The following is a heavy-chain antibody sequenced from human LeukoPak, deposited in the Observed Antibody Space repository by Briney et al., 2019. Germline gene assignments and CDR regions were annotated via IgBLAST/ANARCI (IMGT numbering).Heavy chain of an antibody. CDR2: INHSGST. J-gene: IGHJ3*02. CDR3: ARGGRRTYYYDSSGYPRAFDM. CDR1: GGSFSGYY. V-gene: IGHV4-34*01. Sequence: PSETVSLTCAVYGGSFSGYYWSWIRQPPGKGLEWIGEINHSGSTNYNPSLKSRVTISVDTSKDQFSLKLSSVTAADTAVYYCARGGRRTYYYDSSGYPRAFDMWGEGTVVSVSS. D-gene: IGHD3-22*01.